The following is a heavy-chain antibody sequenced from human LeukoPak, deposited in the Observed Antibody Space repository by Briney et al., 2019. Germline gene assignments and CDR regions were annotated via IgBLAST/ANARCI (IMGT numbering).Heavy chain of an antibody. D-gene: IGHD5-24*01. V-gene: IGHV4-34*01. CDR1: GGSFSGYY. Sequence: SEILSLTCAVYGGSFSGYYWSWIRQPPGKGLEWIGEINHSGSTNYNPSLKSRVTISVDTSKNQFSLKLSSVTAADMAVYYCARGRRWLQFFFDYWGQGTLVTVSS. CDR3: ARGRRWLQFFFDY. CDR2: INHSGST. J-gene: IGHJ4*02.